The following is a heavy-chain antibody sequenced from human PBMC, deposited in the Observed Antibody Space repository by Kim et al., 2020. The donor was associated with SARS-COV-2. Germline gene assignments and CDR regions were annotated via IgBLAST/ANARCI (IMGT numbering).Heavy chain of an antibody. CDR2: ISSSSSYI. V-gene: IGHV3-21*01. J-gene: IGHJ4*02. CDR3: ARDLITMVRGVRTK. D-gene: IGHD3-10*01. CDR1: GFTFSSYS. Sequence: GGSLRLSCAASGFTFSSYSMNWVRQAPGKGLEWVSSISSSSSYIYYADSVKGRFTISRDNAKNSLYLQMNSLRAEDTAVYYCARDLITMVRGVRTKWGQGTLVTVSS.